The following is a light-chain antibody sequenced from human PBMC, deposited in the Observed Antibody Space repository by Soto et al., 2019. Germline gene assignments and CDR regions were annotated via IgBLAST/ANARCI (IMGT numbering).Light chain of an antibody. J-gene: IGKJ1*01. Sequence: EIVLTQSPATLSLSPGERATLSCRASQSVSSNLAWYQQKHGQAPRLLIYDASNRATGIPARFSGSGSGTDFTLTISSLEPEDFAVYYCQQRSNWPRTFGQGTKVEIK. CDR1: QSVSSN. V-gene: IGKV3-11*01. CDR3: QQRSNWPRT. CDR2: DAS.